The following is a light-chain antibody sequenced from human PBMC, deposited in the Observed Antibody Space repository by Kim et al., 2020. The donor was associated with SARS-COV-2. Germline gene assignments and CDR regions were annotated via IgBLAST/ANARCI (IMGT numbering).Light chain of an antibody. V-gene: IGKV4-1*01. CDR1: QSVLYSSNSKSA. CDR2: WAS. CDR3: HQFFAAPPS. J-gene: IGKJ2*03. Sequence: DIVMTQSPDSLAVSLGERATINCKSSQSVLYSSNSKSALAWYQQKSGQPPKLLLYWASTREYGVPDRFSVSGSGTDFTLTISGLQAEDVAVYYCHQFFAAPPSFGQGTKLEI.